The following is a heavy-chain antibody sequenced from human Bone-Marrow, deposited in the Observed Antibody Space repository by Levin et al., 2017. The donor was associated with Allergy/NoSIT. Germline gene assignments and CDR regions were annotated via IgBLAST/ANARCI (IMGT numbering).Heavy chain of an antibody. J-gene: IGHJ6*02. CDR2: INHSGST. V-gene: IGHV4-34*01. D-gene: IGHD3-10*01. CDR1: GGSFSGYY. CDR3: ARGYDYGSGSLDYYGMDV. Sequence: SETLSLTCAVYGGSFSGYYWSWIRQPPGKGLEWIGEINHSGSTNYNPSLKSRVTISVDTSKNQFSLKLSSVTAADTAVYYCARGYDYGSGSLDYYGMDVWGQGTTVTVSS.